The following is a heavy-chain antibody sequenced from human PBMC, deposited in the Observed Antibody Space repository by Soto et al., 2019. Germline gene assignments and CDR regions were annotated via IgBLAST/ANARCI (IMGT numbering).Heavy chain of an antibody. Sequence: GGSLRLSCTASEFTFSSYAMNWVRQAPGKGLEWVSSISASGASTYYADSVKGRFTISRDNSKNTLYLQMNSLRVDDTAVYYCARGLDGLDYWGQGTLVTVSS. V-gene: IGHV3-23*01. J-gene: IGHJ4*02. CDR1: EFTFSSYA. CDR3: ARGLDGLDY. CDR2: ISASGAST.